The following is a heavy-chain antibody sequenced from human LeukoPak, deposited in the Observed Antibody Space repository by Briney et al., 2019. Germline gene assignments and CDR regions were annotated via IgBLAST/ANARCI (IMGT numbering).Heavy chain of an antibody. D-gene: IGHD6-13*01. CDR2: THHSGAT. J-gene: IGHJ4*02. Sequence: SETLSLTCTVSGGSISSGDYYWGWIRQPPGKGPEWIGSTHHSGATFYNPSLKSRVTISVDTSKNQVSLKLSSVTAADTAVYYCAREHWVSTLPDYWGQGTLVIVSS. CDR1: GGSISSGDYY. V-gene: IGHV4-39*07. CDR3: AREHWVSTLPDY.